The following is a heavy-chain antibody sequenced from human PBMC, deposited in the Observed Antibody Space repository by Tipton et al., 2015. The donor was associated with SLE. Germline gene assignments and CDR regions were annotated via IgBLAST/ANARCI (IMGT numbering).Heavy chain of an antibody. CDR3: ARERYSSGWYFDY. CDR1: EFTFGAYA. Sequence: SLRLSCVGSEFTFGAYAMSWVRQAPGKGLEYVSTISGSGDDTNYADSVNGRFTISRDNSKNTLYLQMHSLGAGDTAIYYCARERYSSGWYFDYWGQGTLVTVSS. J-gene: IGHJ4*02. V-gene: IGHV3-23*01. D-gene: IGHD6-19*01. CDR2: ISGSGDDT.